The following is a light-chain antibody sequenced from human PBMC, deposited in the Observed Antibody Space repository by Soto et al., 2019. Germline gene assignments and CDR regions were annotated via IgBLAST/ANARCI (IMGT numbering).Light chain of an antibody. CDR1: QSISSW. CDR3: QQYNSYSST. Sequence: DIQMTRSPSTLSASVRDGVTITCRASQSISSWLAWYQQKPGKAPKLLIYKASSLESGVPPRFSGSGSGTEFTLTISSLQPDDFATYYCQQYNSYSSTFGQGTKVDIK. J-gene: IGKJ1*01. V-gene: IGKV1-5*03. CDR2: KAS.